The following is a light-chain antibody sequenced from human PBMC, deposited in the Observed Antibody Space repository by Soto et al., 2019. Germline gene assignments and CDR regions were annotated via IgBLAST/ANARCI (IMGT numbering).Light chain of an antibody. Sequence: DIQMTQSPSSLSASIGDRVTITCRASKGISNYLAWYQQKPGKVPKLLIYSASTLQSGVPSRFSGSGSGTDFTLTNSSLPPEEVATYYCQKYNPAPLTFGGGTKVEIK. CDR3: QKYNPAPLT. CDR1: KGISNY. J-gene: IGKJ4*01. CDR2: SAS. V-gene: IGKV1-27*01.